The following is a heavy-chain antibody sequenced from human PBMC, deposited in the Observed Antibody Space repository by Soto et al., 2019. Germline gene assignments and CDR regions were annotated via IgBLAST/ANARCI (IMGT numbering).Heavy chain of an antibody. CDR1: GFTFSNCA. CDR3: AKAIEGAWEPNDY. D-gene: IGHD1-26*01. Sequence: EVQLLESGGGVVQPGGSLRLSCAASGFTFSNCAMKWVRQAPGKGLEWVSDISRAGSNIYYADSVKGRFTISRDNSKNTLYLQMNSQRAEDTAVYYCAKAIEGAWEPNDYWGQGTLVTVSS. CDR2: ISRAGSNI. V-gene: IGHV3-23*01. J-gene: IGHJ4*02.